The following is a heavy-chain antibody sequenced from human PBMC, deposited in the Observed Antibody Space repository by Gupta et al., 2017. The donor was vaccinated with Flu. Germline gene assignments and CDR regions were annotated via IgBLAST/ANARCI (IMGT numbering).Heavy chain of an antibody. CDR2: IISFGTT. Sequence: QVQLQESGPGLVKPSATLSLTCAGAGGSISTYHWAWVWQSPGKGLEWIGIIISFGTTYYNPSLQSRVTMSVDTSRNQFSLKLTSVTAADTSVYYCARHPRIGLIRGAVPNDAFDMWGQGTMVTVSS. D-gene: IGHD3-10*01. CDR3: ARHPRIGLIRGAVPNDAFDM. V-gene: IGHV4-59*04. J-gene: IGHJ3*02. CDR1: GGSISTYH.